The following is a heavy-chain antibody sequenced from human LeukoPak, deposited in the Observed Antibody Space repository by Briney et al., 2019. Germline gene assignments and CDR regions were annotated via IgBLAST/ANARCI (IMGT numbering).Heavy chain of an antibody. CDR2: IYHSGST. CDR1: GYSISSGYY. V-gene: IGHV4-38-2*01. CDR3: ARQLWLRSFFDY. Sequence: SSETLSLTCAVSGYSISSGYYWGWIRQSPGKGLEWIGNIYHSGSTYKNPSLKSRVTISEDTSKNQFSLKLSSVTAADTAVYYCARQLWLRSFFDYWGQGTLVTVSS. J-gene: IGHJ4*02. D-gene: IGHD5-18*01.